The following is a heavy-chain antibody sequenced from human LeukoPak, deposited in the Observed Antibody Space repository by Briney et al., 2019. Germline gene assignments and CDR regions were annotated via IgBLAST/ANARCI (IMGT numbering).Heavy chain of an antibody. V-gene: IGHV5-51*01. J-gene: IGHJ4*02. D-gene: IGHD6-13*01. CDR1: GYSFTNSW. CDR2: IYPGDSDT. Sequence: GESLKISCKGAGYSFTNSWIGWVRQMPGKGLEWMGIIYPGDSDTRYSPSFQGQVTISADKSISTAYLQWSSLKASDTAMYYCARHRGIIAAAGPYFDYWGQGTLVTVSS. CDR3: ARHRGIIAAAGPYFDY.